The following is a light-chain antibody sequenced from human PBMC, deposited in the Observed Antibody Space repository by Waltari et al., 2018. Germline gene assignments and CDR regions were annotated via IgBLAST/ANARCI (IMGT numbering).Light chain of an antibody. V-gene: IGKV2-28*01. Sequence: DIVMTQSPLSLPVTPGESASLSFRSSRSLLHSNGFTYLHWYLQKPGQSPHLLICEGFHRASGVPDRFSGSGSGTDFTLHISRVEAADVGVYYCMQALQTPRTFGQGTKVEIK. J-gene: IGKJ1*01. CDR3: MQALQTPRT. CDR1: RSLLHSNGFTY. CDR2: EGF.